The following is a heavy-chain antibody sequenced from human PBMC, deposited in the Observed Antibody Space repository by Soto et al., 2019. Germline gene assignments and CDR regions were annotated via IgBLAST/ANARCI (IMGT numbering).Heavy chain of an antibody. Sequence: SETLSLTCTVSGDSISTFYWSWIRQPPGKGLEWIGYIHYSGSTNYNPSLKSQVIISVDTSKNQFSLKLSSVAAADAAVYFCARVRSNLFDYWGQGTLVTVSS. CDR1: GDSISTFY. J-gene: IGHJ4*02. CDR3: ARVRSNLFDY. V-gene: IGHV4-59*01. D-gene: IGHD3-3*01. CDR2: IHYSGST.